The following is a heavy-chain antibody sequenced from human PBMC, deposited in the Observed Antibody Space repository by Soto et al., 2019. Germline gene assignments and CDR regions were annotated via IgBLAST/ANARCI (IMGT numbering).Heavy chain of an antibody. J-gene: IGHJ6*03. CDR1: GFTFSSYG. D-gene: IGHD4-4*01. CDR2: ISYDGSNK. CDR3: AKGYSNYYYYYMDV. Sequence: AGGSLRLSCAASGFTFSSYGMHWVRQAPGKGLEWVAVISYDGSNKYYADSVKGRFTISRDNSKNTLYLQMNSLRAEDTAVYYCAKGYSNYYYYYMDVWGKGTTVTVSS. V-gene: IGHV3-30*18.